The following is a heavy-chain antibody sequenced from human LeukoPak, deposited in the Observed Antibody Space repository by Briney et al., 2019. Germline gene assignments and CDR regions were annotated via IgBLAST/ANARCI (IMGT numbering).Heavy chain of an antibody. J-gene: IGHJ4*02. V-gene: IGHV3-23*01. CDR2: MAGSSDST. CDR3: AKDSGSGSGTYQRFDY. CDR1: GFTFSSYA. Sequence: QTGGSLRLSSAASGFTFSSYAMSWVRQAPGKGLEWVWTMAGSSDSTYYADSVKGRFTISRDNSRDALYLQMNRLRGEDTAVYFCAKDSGSGSGTYQRFDYWGQGTLVTVSS. D-gene: IGHD3-10*01.